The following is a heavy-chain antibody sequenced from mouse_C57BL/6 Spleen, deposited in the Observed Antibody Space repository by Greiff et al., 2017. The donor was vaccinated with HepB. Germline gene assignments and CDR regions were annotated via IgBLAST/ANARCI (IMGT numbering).Heavy chain of an antibody. CDR1: GFTFSDYY. V-gene: IGHV5-16*01. J-gene: IGHJ3*01. D-gene: IGHD1-1*01. CDR2: INYDGSST. CDR3: ARVDYGSTCFAY. Sequence: EVKLVESEGGLVQPGSSMKLSCTASGFTFSDYYMAWVRQVPEKGLEWVANINYDGSSTYYLDSLKSRFIISRDTAKNILYLQMSSLKSEDTAPYYCARVDYGSTCFAYWGQGTLVTVSA.